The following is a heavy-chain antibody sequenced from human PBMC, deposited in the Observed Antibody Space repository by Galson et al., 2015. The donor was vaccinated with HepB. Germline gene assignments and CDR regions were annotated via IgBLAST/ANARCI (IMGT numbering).Heavy chain of an antibody. V-gene: IGHV1-69*04. D-gene: IGHD4-17*01. Sequence: SVKVSCKASGGTFSSYAISWVRQAPGQGLEWMGRIIPILGIANYAQKFQGRVTITADKSTSTAYMELSSLRSEDTAVYYCARSPDYGDYEGYWYFDLWGRGTLVTVSS. J-gene: IGHJ2*01. CDR3: ARSPDYGDYEGYWYFDL. CDR1: GGTFSSYA. CDR2: IIPILGIA.